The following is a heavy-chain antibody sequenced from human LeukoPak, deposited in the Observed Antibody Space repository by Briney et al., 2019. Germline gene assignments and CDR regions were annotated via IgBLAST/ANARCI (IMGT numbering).Heavy chain of an antibody. D-gene: IGHD5-18*01. CDR1: GGSFIGYY. J-gene: IGHJ5*02. CDR3: APRGDIEHSYGYGKWFDP. CDR2: INHSGST. Sequence: PSETLSLTCAVYGGSFIGYYWSWIRQPPGKGLEWIGEINHSGSTNYNASLKSRVTISVDTSKNQFSLRLSSVTAADTAVYYCAPRGDIEHSYGYGKWFDPWGQGTRVTVPS. V-gene: IGHV4-34*01.